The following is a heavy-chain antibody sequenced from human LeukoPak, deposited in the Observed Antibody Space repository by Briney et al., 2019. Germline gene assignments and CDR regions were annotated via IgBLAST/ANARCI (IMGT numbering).Heavy chain of an antibody. CDR2: KTSRRFYI. J-gene: IGHJ4*02. CDR1: GFPFSSYN. CDR3: ARDLWFPVDF. D-gene: IGHD2-21*01. Sequence: GGSLSLLCGASGFPFSSYNKNWARQAPAKGLVCVSCKTSRRFYIYYADSGKGPLTMSRDNAKNSLYLQMNSLRAEDTSVYYWARDLWFPVDFWGQGTLVTVSS. V-gene: IGHV3-21*03.